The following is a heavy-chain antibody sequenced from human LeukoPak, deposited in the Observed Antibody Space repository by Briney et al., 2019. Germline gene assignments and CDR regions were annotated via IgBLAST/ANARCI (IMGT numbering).Heavy chain of an antibody. CDR1: GITLSNYG. CDR2: ISDSGGTT. D-gene: IGHD3-22*01. V-gene: IGHV3-23*01. J-gene: IGHJ4*02. CDR3: AKRGVVIRVILVGFHKQAYYFES. Sequence: GGSLRLSCVVSGITLSNYGMSWVRQAPGKGLEWVAGISDSGGTTNYADSVKGRFTVSRDNPKNTLYLQMNSLRAEDTAVYFCAKRGVVIRVILVGFHKQAYYFESWGQGVLATVSS.